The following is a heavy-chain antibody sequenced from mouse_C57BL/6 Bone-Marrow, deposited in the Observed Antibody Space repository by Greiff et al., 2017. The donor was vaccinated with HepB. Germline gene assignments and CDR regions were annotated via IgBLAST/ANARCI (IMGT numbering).Heavy chain of an antibody. CDR1: GFNIKDDY. J-gene: IGHJ3*01. V-gene: IGHV14-4*01. CDR3: TPRQLTY. D-gene: IGHD3-2*01. Sequence: VQLQQSGAELVRPGASVKLSCTASGFNIKDDYMHWVKQRPEQGLEWIGWIDPENGDTEYASKFQGKATITADTSSNTAYLQLSSLTSEDTAVYYCTPRQLTYWGQGALVTVSA. CDR2: IDPENGDT.